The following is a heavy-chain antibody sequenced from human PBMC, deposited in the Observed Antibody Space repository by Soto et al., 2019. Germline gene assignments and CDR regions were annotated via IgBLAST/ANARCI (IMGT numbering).Heavy chain of an antibody. Sequence: EVQLVESGGGLVQPGGSLRLSCVASGFTFSSYEMNWVRQAPGKGLEWVSYISSSGSTIYYTDSVKGRFTISRDNAKNSLYLQMNSLRAEDTAVYYCARDHKGGYYYYGMDVWGQGTTVTVSS. CDR1: GFTFSSYE. J-gene: IGHJ6*02. CDR2: ISSSGSTI. CDR3: ARDHKGGYYYYGMDV. V-gene: IGHV3-48*03.